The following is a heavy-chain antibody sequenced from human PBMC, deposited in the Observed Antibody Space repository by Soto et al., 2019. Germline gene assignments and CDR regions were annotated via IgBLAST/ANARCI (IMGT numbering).Heavy chain of an antibody. CDR1: GVSIGSHDW. V-gene: IGHV4-4*02. CDR2: SHQSGNT. J-gene: IGHJ4*02. D-gene: IGHD5-18*01. Sequence: QVQLQESGPGLVKPSGTLSLTCAVSGVSIGSHDWWTWVRQPPGKGLEWSGESHQSGNTNYNSSPKSRVTLSRDMSKNPFSLQLSSVTVADTAVYYCATRDTGRVYWGQGTLVTVSS. CDR3: ATRDTGRVY.